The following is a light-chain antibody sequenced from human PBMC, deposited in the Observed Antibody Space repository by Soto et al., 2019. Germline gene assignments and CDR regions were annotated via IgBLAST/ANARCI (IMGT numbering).Light chain of an antibody. CDR1: QSVSNY. V-gene: IGKV3-20*01. J-gene: IGKJ1*01. CDR3: HQYGGSPQS. Sequence: EIVLTQSPGTLSLSPGERATLSCRASQSVSNYLAWYQRKPGQAPRLLIYGASSRATGIPDRFSGSGSGTYVTLSISRLEPEDFAVYYGHQYGGSPQSFGQGTKVEIK. CDR2: GAS.